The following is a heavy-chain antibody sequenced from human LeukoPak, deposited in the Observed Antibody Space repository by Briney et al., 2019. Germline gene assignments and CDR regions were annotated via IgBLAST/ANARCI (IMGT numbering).Heavy chain of an antibody. Sequence: GGSLRLSCAASGFTFSDYYMSWIRQAPGKGLEWVSYISSSGSTIYYADSVKGRFTISRDNSKNTLYLQMSSLRAEDTAVYYCAKDRDGYSSACWHYWGQGTLVTVSS. J-gene: IGHJ4*02. CDR2: ISSSGSTI. CDR1: GFTFSDYY. CDR3: AKDRDGYSSACWHY. D-gene: IGHD6-19*01. V-gene: IGHV3-11*01.